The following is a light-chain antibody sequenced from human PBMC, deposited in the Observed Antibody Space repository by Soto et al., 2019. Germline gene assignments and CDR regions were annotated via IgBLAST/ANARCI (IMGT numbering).Light chain of an antibody. CDR1: QSISNH. CDR2: AAS. CDR3: QQSYSSPPT. V-gene: IGKV1-39*01. J-gene: IGKJ1*01. Sequence: DIPMTQSPSYLSASVEDRVIITCRASQSISNHLNWYQQKPGKAPKLLIFAASSLQSGVPSRFSGSRSGPDFTLTISSLQPEDFATYYCQQSYSSPPTFGQGTKVEIK.